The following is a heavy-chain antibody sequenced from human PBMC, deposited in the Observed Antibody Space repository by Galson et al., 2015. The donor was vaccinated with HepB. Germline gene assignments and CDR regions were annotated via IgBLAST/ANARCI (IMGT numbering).Heavy chain of an antibody. D-gene: IGHD3-10*01. J-gene: IGHJ3*02. CDR1: GFTFSSYS. CDR2: ISSSSSYI. Sequence: SLRLSCAASGFTFSSYSMNWVRQAPGKGLEWVSSISSSSSYIYYADSVKGRFTISRDNAKNSLYLQMNSLRAEDTAVYYCARGGYYGSGSYYPAFDIWGQGTMVTVSS. CDR3: ARGGYYGSGSYYPAFDI. V-gene: IGHV3-21*01.